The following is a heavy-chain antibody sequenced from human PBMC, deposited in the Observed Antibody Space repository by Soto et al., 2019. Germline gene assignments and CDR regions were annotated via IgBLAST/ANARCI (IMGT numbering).Heavy chain of an antibody. CDR1: GFTFSSYA. J-gene: IGHJ4*02. V-gene: IGHV3-23*01. CDR3: AQRYRSGGTCYVFDY. CDR2: ISGSGGST. Sequence: GGSLRLSCAASGFTFSSYAMSWVRQAPGKGLEWASAISGSGGSTYYADSVKGRFTISRDNSKNTLYLQMNSLRAEDTAVYYCAQRYRSGGTCYVFDYWCQGTLVTVSS. D-gene: IGHD2-15*01.